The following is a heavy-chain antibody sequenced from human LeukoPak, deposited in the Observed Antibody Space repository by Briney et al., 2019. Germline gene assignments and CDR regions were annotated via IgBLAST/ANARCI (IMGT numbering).Heavy chain of an antibody. V-gene: IGHV1-2*02. CDR2: INPNSGGT. CDR1: AYTFTGYY. Sequence: ASVTVSFKASAYTFTGYYMHWVRPAPGQGLEWMGWINPNSGGTHYAPKFQGRVTMTRDTSISTAYMELSRLRSDDTAVYYCARGPYVPFPNWYFDLWGRGTLVTVSS. CDR3: ARGPYVPFPNWYFDL. D-gene: IGHD3-10*02. J-gene: IGHJ2*01.